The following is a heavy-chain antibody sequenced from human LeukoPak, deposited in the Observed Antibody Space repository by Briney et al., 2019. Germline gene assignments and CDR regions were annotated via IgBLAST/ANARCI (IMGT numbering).Heavy chain of an antibody. CDR3: ARGLNYGGSGYYFDS. Sequence: SGPGLVKPSETLSLTCTVSGASITSSNYYWLWLRQSPRKGLEWIGSIYYNGVTYYNLSLKSRVTISVDTSKYQCSLRLSSVTAADTAVYYCARGLNYGGSGYYFDSWGPGTLVTVSS. CDR2: IYYNGVT. J-gene: IGHJ4*02. CDR1: GASITSSNYY. V-gene: IGHV4-39*07. D-gene: IGHD3-22*01.